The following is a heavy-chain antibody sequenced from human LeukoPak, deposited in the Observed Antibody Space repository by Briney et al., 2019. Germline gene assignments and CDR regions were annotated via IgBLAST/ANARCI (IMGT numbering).Heavy chain of an antibody. CDR1: GFTFSMHS. Sequence: GGSLRLSCVASGFTFSMHSLNWVRQAPGKRPEWVSYISSGRTEFYADSVKGRFSISRDNAKTSLYLQMDSLRVEDTAVYYCAREPPSGRVSSWYPLDLWGQGTLVTVSS. D-gene: IGHD6-13*01. CDR2: ISSGRTE. V-gene: IGHV3-48*01. CDR3: AREPPSGRVSSWYPLDL. J-gene: IGHJ5*02.